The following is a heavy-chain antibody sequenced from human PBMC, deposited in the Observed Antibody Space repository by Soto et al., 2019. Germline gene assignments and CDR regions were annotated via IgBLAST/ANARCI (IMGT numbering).Heavy chain of an antibody. J-gene: IGHJ4*02. Sequence: SETLSLTCTVSGGSISSYYWSWIRQPPGKGLEWIGYIYYSGSTNYNPSLKSRVTISVDTSKNQFSLKLSSVTAADTAVYYCARLGYCSGGSCSEDRYYFDYWGQGTLVTVSS. V-gene: IGHV4-59*08. D-gene: IGHD2-15*01. CDR2: IYYSGST. CDR1: GGSISSYY. CDR3: ARLGYCSGGSCSEDRYYFDY.